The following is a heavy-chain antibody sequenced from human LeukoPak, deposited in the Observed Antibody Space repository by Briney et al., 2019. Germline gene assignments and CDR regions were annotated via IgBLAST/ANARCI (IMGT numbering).Heavy chain of an antibody. J-gene: IGHJ4*02. CDR2: IYYSGST. CDR3: ASSMIVGEYYFDY. Sequence: SETLSLTCTVSSDSISSSGYYWGWIRQPPGKGLEWIGTIYYSGSTYYNPSLKSRVTISVDTSKNQFSLKLSSVTAADTAVYYCASSMIVGEYYFDYWGQGTLVTVSS. D-gene: IGHD3-22*01. V-gene: IGHV4-39*07. CDR1: SDSISSSGYY.